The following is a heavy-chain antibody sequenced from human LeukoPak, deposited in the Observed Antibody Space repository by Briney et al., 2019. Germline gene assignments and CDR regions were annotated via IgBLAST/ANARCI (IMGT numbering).Heavy chain of an antibody. Sequence: PSETLSLPCTVSGGSISSGSYYWSWIRQPAGKGLEWIGRIYTSGSTNYNPSLKSRVTISVDTSKNQFSLKLSSVTAADTAVYYCARAGYCSSTSCYWYYYYYMDVWGKGTTVTVSS. V-gene: IGHV4-61*02. CDR3: ARAGYCSSTSCYWYYYYYMDV. CDR1: GGSISSGSYY. CDR2: IYTSGST. D-gene: IGHD2-2*01. J-gene: IGHJ6*03.